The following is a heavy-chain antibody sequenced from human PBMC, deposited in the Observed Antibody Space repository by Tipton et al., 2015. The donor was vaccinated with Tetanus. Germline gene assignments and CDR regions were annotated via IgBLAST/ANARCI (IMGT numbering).Heavy chain of an antibody. CDR3: ARERIEAFYYHGLDV. V-gene: IGHV4-59*01. CDR1: GGSISSFY. CDR2: IYQNGHA. D-gene: IGHD2-21*01. J-gene: IGHJ6*02. Sequence: TLSLTCTVSGGSISSFYWYWIRQPPGKGLEWIAYIYQNGHANYNPSLQSRVTISVDTSKNQFSLQLAFVTAADTAIYYCARERIEAFYYHGLDVWGPGTTVTVSS.